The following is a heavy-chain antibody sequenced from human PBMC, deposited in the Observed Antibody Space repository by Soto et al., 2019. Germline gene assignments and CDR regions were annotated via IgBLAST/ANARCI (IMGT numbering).Heavy chain of an antibody. Sequence: QVQLQEMGPGLVNPSQTLTITCTVSGGSVNSAYWSWIRQVPGKGLEWMGNIYHTGRTFYNPSIKSRVAISIDTSKPLFSLSMRSVTAADTAVYYCARTHAYNSSFFDSWGQGTVVTVSS. V-gene: IGHV4-31*03. CDR2: IYHTGRT. CDR3: ARTHAYNSSFFDS. CDR1: GGSVNSAY. D-gene: IGHD6-6*01. J-gene: IGHJ4*02.